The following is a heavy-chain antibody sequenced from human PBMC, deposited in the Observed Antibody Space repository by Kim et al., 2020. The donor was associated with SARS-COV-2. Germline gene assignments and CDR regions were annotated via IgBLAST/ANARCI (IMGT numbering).Heavy chain of an antibody. D-gene: IGHD3-16*01. V-gene: IGHV3-30*04. Sequence: GGSLRLSCAASGFTFSSYAMNWVRQAPGKGLEWVAVISYDGSNTYYADSVKGRFTISRDNSKNTLYLQMNSLRAEDTAVYYCARVLLGDYYGMDDWGQGTTITVS. J-gene: IGHJ6*02. CDR2: ISYDGSNT. CDR3: ARVLLGDYYGMDD. CDR1: GFTFSSYA.